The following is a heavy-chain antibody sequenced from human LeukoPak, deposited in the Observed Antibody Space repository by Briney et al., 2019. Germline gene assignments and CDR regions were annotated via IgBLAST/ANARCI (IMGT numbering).Heavy chain of an antibody. Sequence: SETLSLTCTVSGGSISSSSYYWGWIRQPPGKGLEWIESIYYSGSTYYNPSLKSRVTISAGTSKSQFSLKLSSVTAADTAVYYCARLLAGDTYFAYRGQGTLVTVSS. J-gene: IGHJ4*02. CDR2: IYYSGST. CDR3: ARLLAGDTYFAY. V-gene: IGHV4-39*01. D-gene: IGHD7-27*01. CDR1: GGSISSSSYY.